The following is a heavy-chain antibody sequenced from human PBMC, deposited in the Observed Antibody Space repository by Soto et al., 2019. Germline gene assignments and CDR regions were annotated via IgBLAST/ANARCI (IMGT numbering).Heavy chain of an antibody. V-gene: IGHV3-23*01. J-gene: IGHJ6*02. Sequence: GGSLRLSCAASEFTFSNYAMSWVRQAPGKGLEWVSSISDNGGTTYYADSVKGRVTISRDNSKNTLYLQMNSLRAEDTAVYYCARLGQTNMTTVMQGRVYYYGMDVWGQGTTVTV. CDR2: ISDNGGTT. D-gene: IGHD4-4*01. CDR3: ARLGQTNMTTVMQGRVYYYGMDV. CDR1: EFTFSNYA.